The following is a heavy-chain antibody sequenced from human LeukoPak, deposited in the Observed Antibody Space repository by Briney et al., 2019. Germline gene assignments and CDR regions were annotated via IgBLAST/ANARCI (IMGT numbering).Heavy chain of an antibody. CDR2: IRYDGSNK. J-gene: IGHJ3*02. V-gene: IGHV3-30*02. CDR3: AKEYYDFWSGYDYSPFSFDI. D-gene: IGHD3-3*01. CDR1: GFTFSSYG. Sequence: PGGSLRLSCAASGFTFSSYGMHWVRQAPGKGLEWVAFIRYDGSNKYYADSVKGRFTISRDNSKNTLYLQMNSLRAEDTAVYYCAKEYYDFWSGYDYSPFSFDIWGQGTMVTVSS.